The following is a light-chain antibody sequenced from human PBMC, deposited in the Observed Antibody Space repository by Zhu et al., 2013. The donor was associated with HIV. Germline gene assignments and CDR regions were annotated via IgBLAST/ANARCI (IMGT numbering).Light chain of an antibody. V-gene: IGLV1-51*01. J-gene: IGLJ3*02. CDR3: GTWDSSLSAWV. CDR1: SSNIGNNS. Sequence: QSVLTQSPSVSAAPGQKVTISCSGSSSNIGNNSVSWHQQLPGTAPKLLIYDNNKRPSGIPDRFSGSKSGTSGTLGITGLQTGDEADYYCGTWDSSLSAWVFGGGTKLTVL. CDR2: DNN.